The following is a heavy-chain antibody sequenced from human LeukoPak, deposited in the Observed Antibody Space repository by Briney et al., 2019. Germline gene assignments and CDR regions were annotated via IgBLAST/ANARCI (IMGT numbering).Heavy chain of an antibody. CDR3: ASPSGEAGELPEPPDY. V-gene: IGHV4-39*01. Sequence: SETLSLTCTVSGGSISSSSYYWGWIRQPPGKGLEWIGSIYYSGSTYYNPSLKSRVTISVDTSKNQFSLKLSSVTAADTAVYYCASPSGEAGELPEPPDYWGQGTLVTVSS. CDR1: GGSISSSSYY. D-gene: IGHD1-26*01. J-gene: IGHJ4*02. CDR2: IYYSGST.